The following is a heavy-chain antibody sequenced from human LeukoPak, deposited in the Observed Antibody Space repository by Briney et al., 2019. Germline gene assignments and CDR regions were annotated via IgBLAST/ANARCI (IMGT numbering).Heavy chain of an antibody. Sequence: PGGSLRLSCAASGFTFSYFSMHWVRQAPGKGLEWVSYISSRGTTIYYSGSVKGRFTISRDNAKNSLYLQMNSLRAEDTGVYHCARVGREGSNYYYYMDVWGKGTTVTVSS. V-gene: IGHV3-48*04. CDR2: ISSRGTTI. J-gene: IGHJ6*03. CDR1: GFTFSYFS. CDR3: ARVGREGSNYYYYMDV. D-gene: IGHD2-2*01.